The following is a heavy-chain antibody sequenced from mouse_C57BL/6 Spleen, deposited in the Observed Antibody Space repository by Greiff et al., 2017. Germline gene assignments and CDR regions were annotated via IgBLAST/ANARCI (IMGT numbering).Heavy chain of an antibody. D-gene: IGHD2-3*01. CDR3: ARKAIYDGDWYFEV. V-gene: IGHV1-85*01. Sequence: VQLQQSGPELVKPGASVKLSCKASGYTFSSYDINWVKQRPGQGLEWIGWIYPRDGSTKYNEKFKGKATLTVDTSSSTAYMHLHRLTSEDSAVYFCARKAIYDGDWYFEVWGRGSTVTVSS. J-gene: IGHJ1*03. CDR2: IYPRDGST. CDR1: GYTFSSYD.